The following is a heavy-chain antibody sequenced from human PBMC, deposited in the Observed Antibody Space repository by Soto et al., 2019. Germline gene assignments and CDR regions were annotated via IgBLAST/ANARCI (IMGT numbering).Heavy chain of an antibody. Sequence: SETLSLTCTVSGGSISSGGYYWSWIRQHPGKGLEWIGYIYYSGSTYYNPSLKSRVTISVDTSKNQFSLKLSSVTAADTAVYYCARALYDSSGYYFADSGQGTLVTVSS. V-gene: IGHV4-31*03. D-gene: IGHD3-22*01. CDR3: ARALYDSSGYYFAD. J-gene: IGHJ4*02. CDR2: IYYSGST. CDR1: GGSISSGGYY.